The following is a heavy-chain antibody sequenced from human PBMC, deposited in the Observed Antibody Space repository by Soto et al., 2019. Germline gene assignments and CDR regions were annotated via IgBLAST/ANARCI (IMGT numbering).Heavy chain of an antibody. Sequence: QVQLQESGPGLVKPSQTLSLTCTVSGGSISTGGYYWTWIRQHPGKGLEWIGYIYYSGSTYYNPSLQSRVTLSVDTSKNQFSLKLSSVTAAETAVYYCARRLSVTLFDNWGQGTLVTVYS. V-gene: IGHV4-31*03. J-gene: IGHJ4*02. CDR2: IYYSGST. D-gene: IGHD4-17*01. CDR3: ARRLSVTLFDN. CDR1: GGSISTGGYY.